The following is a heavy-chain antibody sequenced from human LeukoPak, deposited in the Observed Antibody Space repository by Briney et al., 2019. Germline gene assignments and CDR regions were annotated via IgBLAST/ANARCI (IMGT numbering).Heavy chain of an antibody. V-gene: IGHV4-59*01. Sequence: SETLSLTCTVTGGSISSYYWSWIRQPPGKGLEWIGYIYYSGSTNYNPSLKSRVTISVDTSKNQFSLKLSSVTAADTAVYYCAYGMDVWGQGTTVTVSS. CDR2: IYYSGST. CDR1: GGSISSYY. CDR3: AYGMDV. J-gene: IGHJ6*02.